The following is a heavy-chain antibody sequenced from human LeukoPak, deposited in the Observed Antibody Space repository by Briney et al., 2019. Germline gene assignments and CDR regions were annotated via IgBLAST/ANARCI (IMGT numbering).Heavy chain of an antibody. CDR2: IYPSGGST. Sequence: ASVKVSCKASVYTFTSYYMHWVRQAPRQGLGWVGIIYPSGGSTSYAQKFQGRVTMTRDTSTSTVYMELSSLRSEDTAVYYCARDGNGILSHHFDYWGQGTLVTVSS. CDR3: ARDGNGILSHHFDY. J-gene: IGHJ4*02. CDR1: VYTFTSYY. V-gene: IGHV1-46*01. D-gene: IGHD2-15*01.